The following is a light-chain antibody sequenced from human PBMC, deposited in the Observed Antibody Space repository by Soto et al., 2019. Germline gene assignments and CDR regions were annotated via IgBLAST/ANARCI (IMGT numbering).Light chain of an antibody. CDR3: QQYINRWT. Sequence: DIQMTQSPSTLSASVGDRVTITCRASQSISTWLAWYQQKPGKAPKLLIYKASSLDSGVPSRFSGSGSGTEITLTISSLQPDDFATYYFQQYINRWTFGQGTKVEIK. CDR1: QSISTW. CDR2: KAS. V-gene: IGKV1-5*03. J-gene: IGKJ1*01.